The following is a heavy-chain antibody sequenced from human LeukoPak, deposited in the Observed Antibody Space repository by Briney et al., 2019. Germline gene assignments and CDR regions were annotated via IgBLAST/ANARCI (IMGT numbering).Heavy chain of an antibody. V-gene: IGHV3-66*01. J-gene: IGHJ3*02. CDR1: GFTVSSNY. CDR3: AREGPPTYYYDSSVSGAFDI. D-gene: IGHD3-22*01. Sequence: QPGGSLRLSCAASGFTVSSNYMSWVRQAPGKGLEWVSVIYSGGSTYYADSVKGRFTISRDNSKNTLYLQMNSLRAEDTAVYYCAREGPPTYYYDSSVSGAFDIWGQGTMVTVSS. CDR2: IYSGGST.